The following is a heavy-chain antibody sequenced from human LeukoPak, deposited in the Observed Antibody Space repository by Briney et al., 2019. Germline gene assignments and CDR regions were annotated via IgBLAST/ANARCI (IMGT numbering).Heavy chain of an antibody. CDR2: ISWNSGSI. D-gene: IGHD3-3*01. J-gene: IGHJ4*02. CDR1: GFTFDDYA. Sequence: PGGSLRLSCAASGFTFDDYARHWVRQAPGKGLEWVSGISWNSGSIGYADSVKGRFTVSRDNAKNSLYLQMNSLRAEDTALYYCAKSPHYDFWSGPHFDFWGQGTLVTVSS. V-gene: IGHV3-9*01. CDR3: AKSPHYDFWSGPHFDF.